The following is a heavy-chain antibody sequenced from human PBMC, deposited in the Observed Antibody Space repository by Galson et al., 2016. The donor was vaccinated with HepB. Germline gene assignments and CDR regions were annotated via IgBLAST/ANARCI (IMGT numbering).Heavy chain of an antibody. Sequence: ETLSLTCAVSGGSITTTDWWSWVRQPPGKGLEWIGEVYHDGNTFYNPPVGSRVTISIDKSKNEFYLNLRSVTAADTAVYYCARDCTGGTCKSGDYDTFDIWGKGTTVTVSS. D-gene: IGHD2-8*02. CDR3: ARDCTGGTCKSGDYDTFDI. V-gene: IGHV4-4*02. J-gene: IGHJ6*04. CDR1: GGSITTTDW. CDR2: VYHDGNT.